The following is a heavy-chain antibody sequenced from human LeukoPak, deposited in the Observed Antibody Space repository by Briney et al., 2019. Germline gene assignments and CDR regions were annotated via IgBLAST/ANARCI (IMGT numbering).Heavy chain of an antibody. D-gene: IGHD3-3*02. CDR1: GGSFSGYY. V-gene: IGHV4-34*01. J-gene: IGHJ6*02. CDR3: ARGVKYNIFGVVYYYSMDV. Sequence: SETLSLTCVVYGGSFSGYYWSWIRQPPGKGLEWIGEINHSGSTSYNPSLKSRVTISIDTSKNQFSLKLSSVTAADTAVYYCARGVKYNIFGVVYYYSMDVWGQGTTVTVSS. CDR2: INHSGST.